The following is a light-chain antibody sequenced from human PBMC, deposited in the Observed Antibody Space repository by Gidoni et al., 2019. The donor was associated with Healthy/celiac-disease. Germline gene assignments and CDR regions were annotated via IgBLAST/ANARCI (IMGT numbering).Light chain of an antibody. CDR2: AAS. CDR3: QQSYSTPHT. CDR1: QSISSY. V-gene: IGKV1-39*01. J-gene: IGKJ4*01. Sequence: DIQMTQSPSSLSASVGDRVTITCRASQSISSYLNWYQQKPGKAPKLLIYAASSLQSGVPSRFSGSGSWTDFTLTISSLQPEDFATYYCQQSYSTPHTFXGXTKVEIK.